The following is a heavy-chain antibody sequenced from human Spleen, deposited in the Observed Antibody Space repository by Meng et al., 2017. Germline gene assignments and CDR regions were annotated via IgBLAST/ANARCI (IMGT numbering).Heavy chain of an antibody. Sequence: GSLRLSCAVYGGSFSGYYWSWIRQPPGKGLEWIGEINHSGSTNYNPSLKSRVTISVDTSKNQFSLKLSSVTAADTAVYYCARGDRTMVRGTRVYAFDIWGQGTMVTVSS. D-gene: IGHD3-10*01. V-gene: IGHV4-34*01. CDR3: ARGDRTMVRGTRVYAFDI. J-gene: IGHJ3*02. CDR2: INHSGST. CDR1: GGSFSGYY.